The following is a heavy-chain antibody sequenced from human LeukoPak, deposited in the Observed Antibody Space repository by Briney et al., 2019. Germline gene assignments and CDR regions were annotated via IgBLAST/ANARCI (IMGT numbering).Heavy chain of an antibody. CDR3: ARVQYDYYGSGSYYNPEYYYYGMDV. V-gene: IGHV1-18*01. J-gene: IGHJ6*02. D-gene: IGHD3-10*01. Sequence: ASVKVSCKASGYTFTSYGISWVRQAPGQGLEGMGLISDYNGNTNYVQKYQVQVTMTTDTSTSTAYMELRSLRSDDTAVYYCARVQYDYYGSGSYYNPEYYYYGMDVWGQGTTVTVSS. CDR1: GYTFTSYG. CDR2: ISDYNGNT.